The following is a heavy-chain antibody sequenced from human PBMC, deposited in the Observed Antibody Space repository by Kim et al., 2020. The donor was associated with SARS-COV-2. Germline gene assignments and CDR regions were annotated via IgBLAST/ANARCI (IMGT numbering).Heavy chain of an antibody. V-gene: IGHV3-23*01. Sequence: GGSLRLSCVASGFTFSDFAMNWVRQAPGQGLEWVSRVSDSGGSTYYADSVKGRFTISRDNSKNTLYLQMNSLRAEDTAVYYCAKIPLQTGGAFDIWGPGTMVTVSS. CDR1: GFTFSDFA. CDR2: VSDSGGST. CDR3: AKIPLQTGGAFDI. J-gene: IGHJ3*02. D-gene: IGHD1-1*01.